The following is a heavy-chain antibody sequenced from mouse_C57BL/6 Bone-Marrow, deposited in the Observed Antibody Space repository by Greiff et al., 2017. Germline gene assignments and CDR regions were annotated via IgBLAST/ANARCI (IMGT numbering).Heavy chain of an antibody. J-gene: IGHJ3*01. CDR1: GYTFTSYG. D-gene: IGHD2-4*01. V-gene: IGHV1-81*01. CDR3: AREDYDAWFAY. Sequence: QVPLQQSGAELARPGASVKLSCKASGYTFTSYGISWVKQRTGQGLEWIGEIYPRSGNTYYNEKFKGKATLTADKSSSTAYMELRRLTSEDSAVYFCAREDYDAWFAYWGQGTLVTVSA. CDR2: IYPRSGNT.